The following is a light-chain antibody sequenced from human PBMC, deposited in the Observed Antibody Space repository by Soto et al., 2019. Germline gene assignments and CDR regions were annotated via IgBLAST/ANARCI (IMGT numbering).Light chain of an antibody. CDR3: QQTYTMPFT. J-gene: IGKJ3*01. CDR1: QSISTY. Sequence: DIQMTQAPSSLSASVGDRVAITCRASQSISTYLNWYQHKPGKAPKLLIYAASSLQSAVPSRFSGTESGTDFTLTIDSLQREDFATYFCQQTYTMPFTFGPGTKVDIK. CDR2: AAS. V-gene: IGKV1-39*01.